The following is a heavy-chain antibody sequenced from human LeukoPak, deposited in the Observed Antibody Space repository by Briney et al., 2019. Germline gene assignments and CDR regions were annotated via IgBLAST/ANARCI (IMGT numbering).Heavy chain of an antibody. D-gene: IGHD3-22*01. V-gene: IGHV3-11*01. CDR1: GFTFSDYY. J-gene: IGHJ6*02. Sequence: GGSLRLSCAASGFTFSDYYMSWIRQAPGKGLEWVSYISSSGSTIYYADSVKGRFTISRDNAKNSLYQQMNSLRAEDTAVYYCARDHYYDSSGYSNGYYGMDVWGQGTTVTVSS. CDR3: ARDHYYDSSGYSNGYYGMDV. CDR2: ISSSGSTI.